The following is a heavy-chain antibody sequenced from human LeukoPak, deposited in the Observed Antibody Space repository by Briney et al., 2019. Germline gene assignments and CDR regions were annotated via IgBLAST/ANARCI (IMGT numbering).Heavy chain of an antibody. V-gene: IGHV4-59*01. CDR3: ARSRGYFAY. CDR2: IYYSGST. CDR1: GGSISSYY. J-gene: IGHJ4*02. Sequence: KPSETLSLTCTVSGGSISSYYWSWIRQPPGKGLEWIGYIYYSGSTNYNPSLKSRVTISVDTSKNQFSLKLSSVTAADTALYYCARSRGYFAYWGQGTLVTVSS. D-gene: IGHD6-13*01.